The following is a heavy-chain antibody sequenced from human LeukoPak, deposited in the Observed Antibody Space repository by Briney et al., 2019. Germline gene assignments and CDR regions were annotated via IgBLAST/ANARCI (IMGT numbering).Heavy chain of an antibody. J-gene: IGHJ5*02. CDR2: IHSSGTT. CDR3: ARGGASSEWFDP. V-gene: IGHV4-59*01. CDR1: GGSISGYY. D-gene: IGHD6-25*01. Sequence: PSETLSLTCTVSGGSISGYYWSWIRQPPGKELEWIAFIHSSGTTNYNHSLKSRVSISVDTSNNQFSLNVNSVTAADTAVYYCARGGASSEWFDPWGQGTLVTVSS.